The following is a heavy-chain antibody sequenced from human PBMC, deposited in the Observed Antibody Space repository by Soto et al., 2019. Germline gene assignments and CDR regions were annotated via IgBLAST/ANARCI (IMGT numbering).Heavy chain of an antibody. CDR3: AREVAADGTFREDVFDI. J-gene: IGHJ3*02. CDR2: IIPIFTTT. V-gene: IGHV1-69*12. CDR1: GGTFSNHA. D-gene: IGHD6-13*01. Sequence: QVHLVQSGAEVKKPGSSVKVSCKAPGGTFSNHAINWVRQAPGQGLEWMGRIIPIFTTTNYAQKFQGRVTMTADESTITAYRELSSLKRDDTAIYYCAREVAADGTFREDVFDIWGQGTLVTVSS.